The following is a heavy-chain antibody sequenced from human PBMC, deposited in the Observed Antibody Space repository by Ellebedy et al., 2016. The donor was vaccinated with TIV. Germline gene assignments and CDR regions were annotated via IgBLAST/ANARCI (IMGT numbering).Heavy chain of an antibody. CDR3: ARHNYVWGSFRHPPDY. J-gene: IGHJ4*02. CDR1: GFTFDDYG. CDR2: INWNGGST. Sequence: PGGSLRLSCAVSGFTFDDYGMSRVRQAPGKGLEWVSGINWNGGSTAYADSVKGRFTIARDNAKNSLYLQMNSLRAEDTALYHCARHNYVWGSFRHPPDYWGQGTLVTVSS. V-gene: IGHV3-20*01. D-gene: IGHD3-16*02.